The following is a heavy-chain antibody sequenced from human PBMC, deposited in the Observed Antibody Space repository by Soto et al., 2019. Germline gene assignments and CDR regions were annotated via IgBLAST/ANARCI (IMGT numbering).Heavy chain of an antibody. D-gene: IGHD3-10*01. CDR3: ATSYGSGYRAFDY. CDR2: VNPILSMS. CDR1: GDTFSFYS. V-gene: IGHV1-69*04. Sequence: QVQLVQSGAEVKRPGSSVKVSCKASGDTFSFYSINWVRQAPGLGLEWMGRVNPILSMSNYAQRFQGRVTMTADKSTSTAYMEQSGLRSEDTAMYYCATSYGSGYRAFDYWGQGALVTVSS. J-gene: IGHJ4*02.